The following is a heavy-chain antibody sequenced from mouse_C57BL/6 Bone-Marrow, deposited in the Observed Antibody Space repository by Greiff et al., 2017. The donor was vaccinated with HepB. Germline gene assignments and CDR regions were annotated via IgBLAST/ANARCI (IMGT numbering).Heavy chain of an antibody. V-gene: IGHV14-4*01. CDR1: GFNIKDDY. J-gene: IGHJ2*01. CDR3: TFYGNYPYFDY. CDR2: IDPENGDT. D-gene: IGHD2-1*01. Sequence: VQLKESGAELVRPGASVKLSCTASGFNIKDDYMHWVKQRPGQGLEWIGWIDPENGDTEYASKFQGKATITADTSSNTAYLQLSSLTSEDTAVYYCTFYGNYPYFDYWGQGTTLTVSS.